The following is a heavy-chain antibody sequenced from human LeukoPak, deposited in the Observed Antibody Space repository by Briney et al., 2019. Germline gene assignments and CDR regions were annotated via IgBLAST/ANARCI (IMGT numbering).Heavy chain of an antibody. J-gene: IGHJ4*02. V-gene: IGHV3-23*01. D-gene: IGHD5-18*01. CDR3: ARGGSDTAMAHDY. CDR2: TSGNGAKT. Sequence: GGSLRLSCAASGFSFSTYALSWVRQAPGKGLEWVSATSGNGAKTYYADSVRGRFTISRDNSKNTLYLQVNSLRAEDTAVYFCARGGSDTAMAHDYWGQGALVTVSS. CDR1: GFSFSTYA.